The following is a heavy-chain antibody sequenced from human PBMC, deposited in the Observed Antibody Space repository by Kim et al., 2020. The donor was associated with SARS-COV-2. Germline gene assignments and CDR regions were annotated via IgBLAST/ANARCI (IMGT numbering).Heavy chain of an antibody. J-gene: IGHJ4*02. CDR3: AQIRTFDY. Sequence: AETLSLTCAVYGVSFSGYYWSWIRQPPGKGLEWIGEINHSGSTNYNPSLKSRVTISVDTSKNQFSLKLSSVTAADTAVYYCAQIRTFDYWGQGTLVTVSS. CDR1: GVSFSGYY. V-gene: IGHV4-34*01. CDR2: INHSGST.